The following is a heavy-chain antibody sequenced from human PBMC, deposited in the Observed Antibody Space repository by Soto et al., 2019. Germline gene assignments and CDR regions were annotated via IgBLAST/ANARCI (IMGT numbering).Heavy chain of an antibody. J-gene: IGHJ5*02. CDR3: ARTLWDTAMVYGDNWFDP. CDR1: GYTFTSYG. D-gene: IGHD5-18*01. V-gene: IGHV1-18*01. CDR2: ISAYNGNT. Sequence: QVQLVQSGAEVKKPGASVKVSCKASGYTFTSYGISWVRQAPGQGLEWMGWISAYNGNTNYAQQLQGRVTMTTDTSTSTAYMELRSLRADDTAVYYCARTLWDTAMVYGDNWFDPWGQVTLVTVSS.